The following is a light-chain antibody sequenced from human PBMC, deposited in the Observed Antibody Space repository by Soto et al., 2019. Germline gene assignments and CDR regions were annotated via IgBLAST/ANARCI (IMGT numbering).Light chain of an antibody. CDR3: MQALQTPT. J-gene: IGKJ1*01. Sequence: DIVMTQSPLSLPVTPGEPASISCRSSQSLLQSNGYNYLDWYLQKPGQSPQLLIYLGSNMASGVPDRFSGSESGTDCTLKISRVEAEDVGVYYCMQALQTPTFGQGTKVEIK. CDR2: LGS. CDR1: QSLLQSNGYNY. V-gene: IGKV2-28*01.